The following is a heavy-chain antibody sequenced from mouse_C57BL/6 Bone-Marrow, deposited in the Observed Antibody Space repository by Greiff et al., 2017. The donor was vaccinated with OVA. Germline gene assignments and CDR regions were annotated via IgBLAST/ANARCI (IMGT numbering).Heavy chain of an antibody. CDR3: ASSSYPFWYFDV. CDR2: IWWDDDK. D-gene: IGHD1-1*01. V-gene: IGHV8-8*01. CDR1: GFSLSTFGMG. J-gene: IGHJ1*03. Sequence: QVTLKESGPGILQPSQTLSLTCSFSGFSLSTFGMGVGWIRQPSGKGLEWLAHIWWDDDKYYNPALKSRLTISKDTSKNQVFLQIANVDTADTATYYCASSSYPFWYFDVWGTGTTVTVSS.